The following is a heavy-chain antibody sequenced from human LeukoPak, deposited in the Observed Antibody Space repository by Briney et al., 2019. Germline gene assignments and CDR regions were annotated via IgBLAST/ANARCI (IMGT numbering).Heavy chain of an antibody. J-gene: IGHJ5*02. V-gene: IGHV4-39*07. CDR1: GGSISGTNYY. Sequence: PSETLSLTCTVSGGSISGTNYYWGWIRQPPGKGLEWIGEIYHSGSTNYNPSLKSRVTISVDTSKNQFSLKLSSVTAADTAVYYCARDRVFVGYLEYNWFDPWGQGTLVTVSS. D-gene: IGHD5-18*01. CDR3: ARDRVFVGYLEYNWFDP. CDR2: IYHSGST.